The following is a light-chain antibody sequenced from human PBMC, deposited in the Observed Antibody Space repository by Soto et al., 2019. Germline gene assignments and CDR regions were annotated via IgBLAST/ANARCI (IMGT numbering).Light chain of an antibody. CDR3: PQYGSSTLT. Sequence: EVVLTKSPGTLSLSPGERATLSCRASQSVSSSYLAWYQQKPGQAPRLLIYGASSRATGIPDRFSGSGSGTDFTLTISRLEPEDFAVYYCPQYGSSTLTFGGGTKVDIK. V-gene: IGKV3-20*01. CDR1: QSVSSSY. J-gene: IGKJ4*01. CDR2: GAS.